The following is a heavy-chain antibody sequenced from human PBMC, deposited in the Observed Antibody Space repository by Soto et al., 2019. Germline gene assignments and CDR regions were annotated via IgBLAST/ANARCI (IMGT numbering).Heavy chain of an antibody. J-gene: IGHJ6*02. CDR1: GGSISSGDYY. CDR3: ARNITMVRGVYYYYYGMDV. V-gene: IGHV4-30-4*01. D-gene: IGHD3-10*01. CDR2: IYYSGST. Sequence: SETLSLTCTVSGGSISSGDYYWSWIRQPPGKGLEWIGYIYYSGSTYYNPSLKSRVTISVDTSKNQFSLKLSSVTAADTAVYYCARNITMVRGVYYYYYGMDVWGQGTTVTSP.